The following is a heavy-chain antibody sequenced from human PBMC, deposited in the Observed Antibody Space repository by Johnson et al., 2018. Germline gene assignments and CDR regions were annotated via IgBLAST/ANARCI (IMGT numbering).Heavy chain of an antibody. J-gene: IGHJ6*02. CDR1: GFTFSTYA. V-gene: IGHV3-30*03. CDR2: ISYDGSNK. Sequence: QVQLVESGGGLVQPGGSLRLSCAASGFTFSTYAMSWVRQAPGKGLEWVAVISYDGSNKAYADSVKGRFTIARDNSKNTLYRQMNSLRAEDTAVYYWASEMGIIRANPYYYGMDVWGQGTTVTVSS. CDR3: ASEMGIIRANPYYYGMDV. D-gene: IGHD3-3*01.